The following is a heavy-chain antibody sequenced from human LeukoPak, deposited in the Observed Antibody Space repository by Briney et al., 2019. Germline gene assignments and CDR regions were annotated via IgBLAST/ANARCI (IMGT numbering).Heavy chain of an antibody. CDR2: PTYRSKWYN. CDR1: GDSVSSNSAA. CDR3: ARDRRVRGYSSSWVPYY. V-gene: IGHV6-1*01. Sequence: SQTLSLTCAISGDSVSSNSAAWNWIRQSPSRGLEWLGRPTYRSKWYNDYAVSVKSRITINPDTSKNQSSLQLNSVTPEDTAVYYCARDRRVRGYSSSWVPYYWGQGTLVTVSS. J-gene: IGHJ4*02. D-gene: IGHD6-13*01.